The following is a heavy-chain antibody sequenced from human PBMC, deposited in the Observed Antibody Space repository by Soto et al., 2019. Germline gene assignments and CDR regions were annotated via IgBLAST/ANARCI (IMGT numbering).Heavy chain of an antibody. CDR1: GFTISSYT. Sequence: EVQLLESGGDLVQRGGSLRLSCVASGFTISSYTMTWVRQAPGKGLEWVSVIYSSGDSTYYADSVKGRFTISRDNSKNTLYLQMNSLRADDTAVYYCAKSPTMTTKVVDYWGQGTLVTVSS. J-gene: IGHJ4*02. D-gene: IGHD4-17*01. CDR2: IYSSGDST. CDR3: AKSPTMTTKVVDY. V-gene: IGHV3-23*01.